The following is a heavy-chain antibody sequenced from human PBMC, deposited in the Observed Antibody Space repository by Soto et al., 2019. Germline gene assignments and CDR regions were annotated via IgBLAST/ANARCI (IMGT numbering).Heavy chain of an antibody. CDR3: ARDSGKGYYYDSSGYDQAEYFQH. J-gene: IGHJ1*01. CDR1: GGSVSSGSYY. D-gene: IGHD3-22*01. V-gene: IGHV4-61*01. CDR2: IYYSGST. Sequence: SETLSLTCTVSGGSVSSGSYYWSWIRQPPGKGLEWIGYIYYSGSTNYNPSLKSRVTISVDTSKNQFSLKLSSVTAADTAVYYCARDSGKGYYYDSSGYDQAEYFQHWGQGTLVTVSS.